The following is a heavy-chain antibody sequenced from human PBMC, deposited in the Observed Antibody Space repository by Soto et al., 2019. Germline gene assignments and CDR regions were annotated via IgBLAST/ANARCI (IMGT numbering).Heavy chain of an antibody. CDR1: GGTFSSYA. CDR3: AKKERYDFWSGPDDN. V-gene: IGHV1-69*01. CDR2: IIPIFGTA. J-gene: IGHJ4*02. Sequence: QVQLVQSGAEVKKPGSSVKVSCTASGGTFSSYAISWVRHAPGQGLEWMVGIIPIFGTANYAQKFQGRVTITADASTSTGYMALSSLRSEDTAVYYCAKKERYDFWSGPDDNWCQGPLVTVSS. D-gene: IGHD3-3*01.